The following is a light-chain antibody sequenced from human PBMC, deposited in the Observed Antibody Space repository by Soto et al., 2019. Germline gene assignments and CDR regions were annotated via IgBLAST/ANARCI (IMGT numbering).Light chain of an antibody. CDR3: CSYTTSRTLV. CDR1: SSDVGAYNH. CDR2: EVS. V-gene: IGLV2-14*01. Sequence: QSALTQPASASGSPGQSITISCTGTSSDVGAYNHVSWYQQHPGKAPQLIIYEVSKRPSGLSNRFSASKSGNTASLTISGLQAEDEADYYCCSYTTSRTLVFGTGTKLTVL. J-gene: IGLJ1*01.